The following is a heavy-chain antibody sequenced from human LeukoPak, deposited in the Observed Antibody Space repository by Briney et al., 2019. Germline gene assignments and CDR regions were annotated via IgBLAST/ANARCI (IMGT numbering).Heavy chain of an antibody. V-gene: IGHV3-11*01. CDR3: ARGPNHYDYYDLNV. CDR2: ISRSDTTV. J-gene: IGHJ6*02. Sequence: GGSLRLSCAASGFIFSDYYMIWIRQAPGKGLEWVSYISRSDTTVYYADYVKGSFTVSGDDAKRSLYLQMNSLRAEDSAVYYSARGPNHYDYYDLNVWGEGTTV. CDR1: GFIFSDYY.